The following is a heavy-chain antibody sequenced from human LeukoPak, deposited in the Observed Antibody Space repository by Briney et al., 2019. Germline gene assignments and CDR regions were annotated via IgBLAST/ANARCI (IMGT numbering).Heavy chain of an antibody. CDR1: GASIGSYF. CDR2: IYYGGGT. J-gene: IGHJ5*01. CDR3: ARERGDYDSDNWFDS. Sequence: PSETLSLTCTVSGASIGSYFWSWIRQPPGKGLEWIGYIYYGGGTNYNPSFESRITISVDTSKNRISLNLTSVIASDTAIYYCARERGDYDSDNWFDSWGQGTLVTVSS. V-gene: IGHV4-59*01. D-gene: IGHD4-17*01.